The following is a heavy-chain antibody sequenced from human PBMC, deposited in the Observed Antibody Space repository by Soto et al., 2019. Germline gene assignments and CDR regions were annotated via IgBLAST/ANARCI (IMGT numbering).Heavy chain of an antibody. D-gene: IGHD3-22*01. CDR1: GYTFTSYY. J-gene: IGHJ3*02. CDR2: INPSGGST. Sequence: EASVKVSCKASGYTFTSYYMHWVRQAPGQGLEWMGIINPSGGSTSYAQKFQGRVTMTRDTSTSTVYMELSSLRSEDTAVYYCARAPHYYDSSGYYRGGAFDIWGQGTMVTVSS. V-gene: IGHV1-46*01. CDR3: ARAPHYYDSSGYYRGGAFDI.